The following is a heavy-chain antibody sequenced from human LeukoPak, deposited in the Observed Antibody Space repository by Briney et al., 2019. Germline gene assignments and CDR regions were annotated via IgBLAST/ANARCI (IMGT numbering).Heavy chain of an antibody. Sequence: SETLSLTCTVSGGSTSSYYWSWIRQPPGKGLEWIGYIYYSGSTNYNPSLKSRVTISVDTSKNQFSLKLSSVTAADTAVYYCARRVIGVISGSYYDAFDIWGQGTMVTVSS. J-gene: IGHJ3*02. D-gene: IGHD3-22*01. CDR2: IYYSGST. V-gene: IGHV4-59*01. CDR1: GGSTSSYY. CDR3: ARRVIGVISGSYYDAFDI.